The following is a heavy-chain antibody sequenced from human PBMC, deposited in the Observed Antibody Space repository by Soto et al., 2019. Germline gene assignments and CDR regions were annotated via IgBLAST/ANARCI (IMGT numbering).Heavy chain of an antibody. CDR3: ARGPGGSYFSFYDY. CDR2: IYYSGST. V-gene: IGHV4-59*01. D-gene: IGHD1-26*01. Sequence: PSETLSLTCTVSGGSTSSYYWSWIRQPPGKGLEWIGYIYYSGSTNYNPSLKSRVNISVDTSKNQFSLKLSSVTASDTAVYYCARGPGGSYFSFYDYWGQGTLVTVSS. J-gene: IGHJ4*02. CDR1: GGSTSSYY.